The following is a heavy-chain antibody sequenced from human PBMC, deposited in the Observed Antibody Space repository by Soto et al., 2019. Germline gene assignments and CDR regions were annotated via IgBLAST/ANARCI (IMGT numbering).Heavy chain of an antibody. CDR1: GGSFSGYY. Sequence: SETLSLTCAVYGGSFSGYYWSWIRQPPGKGLEWIGEINHSGSTNYNPSLKSRVTISVDTSKNQFSLKLSSVTAADTAVYYCARVRRLGSGWYVFDYWGQGTLVTVSS. J-gene: IGHJ4*02. CDR3: ARVRRLGSGWYVFDY. V-gene: IGHV4-34*01. CDR2: INHSGST. D-gene: IGHD6-19*01.